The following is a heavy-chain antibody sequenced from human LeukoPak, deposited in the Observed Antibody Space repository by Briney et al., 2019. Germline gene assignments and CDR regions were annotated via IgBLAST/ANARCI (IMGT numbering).Heavy chain of an antibody. V-gene: IGHV5-51*01. CDR1: GYSYSSYW. J-gene: IGHJ4*02. CDR2: IYPDDSDT. D-gene: IGHD6-19*01. Sequence: GESLKISCESSGYSYSSYWIGWVRQMPGKGLEWMGIIYPDDSDTRYSPSFQGQVTISTDKSISTAYLQWSSLKASDTAMYYCARRAVAGTSLDYWGQGTLVTVSS. CDR3: ARRAVAGTSLDY.